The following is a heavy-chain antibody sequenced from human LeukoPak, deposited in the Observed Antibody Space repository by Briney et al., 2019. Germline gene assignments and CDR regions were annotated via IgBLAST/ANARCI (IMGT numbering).Heavy chain of an antibody. CDR3: ARGYSYAAEVYAFDI. V-gene: IGHV3-7*03. CDR1: GFTFRSYW. J-gene: IGHJ3*02. Sequence: GGSLRLSCAASGFTFRSYWMTWVRQYPGKGLEWVANIKQDGSETYYADSVKGRFTISRDNSKNTLYLQMNSLRAEDTAVYYCARGYSYAAEVYAFDIWGQGTMVTVSS. D-gene: IGHD5-18*01. CDR2: IKQDGSET.